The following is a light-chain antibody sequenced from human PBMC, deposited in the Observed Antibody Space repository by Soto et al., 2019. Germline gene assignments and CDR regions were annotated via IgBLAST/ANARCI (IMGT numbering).Light chain of an antibody. V-gene: IGKV1-5*03. CDR2: KAS. J-gene: IGKJ1*01. CDR1: QSIGIW. Sequence: IQMTQSPSTLSASVGDRVAITCRASQSIGIWLAWYQKKPGKAPRFLIYKASTLQTGVPSRFSGSGSGTEFTLTISSLQPDDFATYSCQQYNDYSWTFGQGTKVEIK. CDR3: QQYNDYSWT.